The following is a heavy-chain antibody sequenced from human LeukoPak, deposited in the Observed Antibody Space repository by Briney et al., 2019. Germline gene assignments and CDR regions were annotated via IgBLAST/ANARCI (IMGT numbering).Heavy chain of an antibody. Sequence: ASVKVSCKASGYTFTSYDINWVRQATGQGLEWMGWINPNSGNTGYAQKFQGRVTMTRNTSISTAYMELSSLRSEDTAVYYCARVGSRGARNWFDPWDQGTLVTVSS. D-gene: IGHD3-16*01. CDR3: ARVGSRGARNWFDP. CDR1: GYTFTSYD. CDR2: INPNSGNT. J-gene: IGHJ5*02. V-gene: IGHV1-8*01.